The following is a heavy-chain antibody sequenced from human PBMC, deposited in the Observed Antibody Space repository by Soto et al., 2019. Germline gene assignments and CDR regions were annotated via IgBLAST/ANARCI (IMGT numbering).Heavy chain of an antibody. V-gene: IGHV4-30-4*01. D-gene: IGHD2-15*01. CDR2: IYYSGST. Sequence: SETLSLTCTVSGGSISSGDYYWSWIRQPPGKGLEWIGYIYYSGSTYYNPSLKSRVTISVDTSKNQFSLKLSSVTAADTAVYYCARDSCSGGSCYHNWFDPWGQGTLVTVS. CDR3: ARDSCSGGSCYHNWFDP. CDR1: GGSISSGDYY. J-gene: IGHJ5*02.